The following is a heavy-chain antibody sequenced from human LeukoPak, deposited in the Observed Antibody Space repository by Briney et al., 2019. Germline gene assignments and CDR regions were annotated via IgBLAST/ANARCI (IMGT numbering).Heavy chain of an antibody. CDR3: ARSSSITVAGYFDY. D-gene: IGHD6-19*01. CDR2: MNPNSGNT. V-gene: IGHV1-8*02. CDR1: GYTFTSYD. J-gene: IGHJ4*02. Sequence: ASVNVSCKASGYTFTSYDINWVRQATGQGVEWMGWMNPNSGNTGYAQKLQDRVTMTRDTYISTAYMELSRLRSDDTAVYYCARSSSITVAGYFDYWGQGTLVTVSS.